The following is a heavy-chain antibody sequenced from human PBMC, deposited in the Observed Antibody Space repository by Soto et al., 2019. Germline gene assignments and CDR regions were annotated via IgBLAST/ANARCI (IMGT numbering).Heavy chain of an antibody. V-gene: IGHV4-61*01. CDR3: ARDRSEGYCICGSCYPDYYFDY. J-gene: IGHJ4*02. Sequence: SETLSLTCTVSGGSVSSGSYYWSWIRQPPGKGLEWIGYIYYSGSTNYNPSLKSRVTISVDTSKNQFSLKLSSVTAADTAVYYCARDRSEGYCICGSCYPDYYFDYCGQRTLVTVSS. CDR2: IYYSGST. D-gene: IGHD2-15*01. CDR1: GGSVSSGSYY.